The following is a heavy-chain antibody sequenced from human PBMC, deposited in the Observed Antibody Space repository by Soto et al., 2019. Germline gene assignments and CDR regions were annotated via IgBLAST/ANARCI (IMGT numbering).Heavy chain of an antibody. CDR3: ARVRYYYYYYMDV. J-gene: IGHJ6*03. V-gene: IGHV4-34*01. CDR1: GGSFSGYY. CDR2: INHSGST. Sequence: LTCAVYGGSFSGYYWSWIRQPPGKGLEWIGEINHSGSTNYNPSLKSRVTISVDTSKNQFSLKLSSVTAADTAVYYCARVRYYYYYYMDVWGKGTTVTVSS.